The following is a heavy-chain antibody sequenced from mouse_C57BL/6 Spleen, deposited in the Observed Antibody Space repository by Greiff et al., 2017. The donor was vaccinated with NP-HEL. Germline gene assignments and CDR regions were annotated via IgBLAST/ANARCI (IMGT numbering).Heavy chain of an antibody. CDR1: GYTFTSYW. CDR2: IDPSDSET. Sequence: QVQLQQPGAELVRPGSSVKLSCKASGYTFTSYWMHWVKQRPIQGLEWIGNIDPSDSETHYNQKFKDKATVTVDKSSSTAYMQLSSLTSEDSAVYYCARVDYYGSSYPFDYWGQGTTLTVSS. CDR3: ARVDYYGSSYPFDY. V-gene: IGHV1-52*01. J-gene: IGHJ2*01. D-gene: IGHD1-1*01.